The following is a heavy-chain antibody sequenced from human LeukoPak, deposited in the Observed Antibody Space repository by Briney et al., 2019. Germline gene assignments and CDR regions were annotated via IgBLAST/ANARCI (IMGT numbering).Heavy chain of an antibody. CDR1: GFTFSSYW. D-gene: IGHD6-19*01. CDR2: IKQDGSEK. Sequence: GGSLRLSCAASGFTFSSYWMSWVRQAPGKGLGWVANIKQDGSEKYYVDPVKGRFTISRDNAKNSLYLQMNSLRAEDTAVYYCAREYSSYYYGMDVWGQGTTVTVSS. V-gene: IGHV3-7*01. CDR3: AREYSSYYYGMDV. J-gene: IGHJ6*02.